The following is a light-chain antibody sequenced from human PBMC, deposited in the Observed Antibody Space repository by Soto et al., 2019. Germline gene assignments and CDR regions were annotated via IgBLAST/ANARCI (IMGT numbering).Light chain of an antibody. CDR1: QSIGSN. J-gene: IGKJ1*01. V-gene: IGKV1-39*01. Sequence: DLRMTQSPSSLSASVRDRVTITCRASQSIGSNLNWYQQSPGRAPKLLVFAASSKSRGVPLRFDARGSGTDFSLTINSLQPEDVATYYCQQTHTFPWTFGQGRRWTSN. CDR2: AAS. CDR3: QQTHTFPWT.